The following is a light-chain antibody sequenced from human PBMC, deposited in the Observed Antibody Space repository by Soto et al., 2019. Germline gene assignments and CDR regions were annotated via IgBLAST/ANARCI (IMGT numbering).Light chain of an antibody. J-gene: IGLJ2*01. CDR1: SSNIGAGYD. CDR2: GNN. Sequence: QSVVTQPPSVSGAPGQRVTISCTGSSSNIGAGYDVHWYQQFPGTAPKLLIYGNNNRPSGVPDRFSGSKSGTSASLAITGLQAEDEADYYCQSIDTRLNSVVFGGGTKLTVL. V-gene: IGLV1-40*01. CDR3: QSIDTRLNSVV.